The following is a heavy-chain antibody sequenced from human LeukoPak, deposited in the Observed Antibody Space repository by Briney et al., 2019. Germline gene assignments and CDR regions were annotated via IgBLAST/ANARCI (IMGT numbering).Heavy chain of an antibody. Sequence: GASVKVSCKASGYTFTGYYMHWVRQAPGQGLEWMGRINPNSGGTNYAQKFQGRVTMTRDTSISTAYMELSRLRSDDTAVSYCARDDGKVTHLDYWGQGTLVTVSS. D-gene: IGHD2-21*02. CDR2: INPNSGGT. J-gene: IGHJ4*02. V-gene: IGHV1-2*06. CDR3: ARDDGKVTHLDY. CDR1: GYTFTGYY.